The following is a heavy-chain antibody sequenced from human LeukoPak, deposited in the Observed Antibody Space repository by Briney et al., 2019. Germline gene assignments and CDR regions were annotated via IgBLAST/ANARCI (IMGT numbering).Heavy chain of an antibody. J-gene: IGHJ4*02. D-gene: IGHD2-15*01. CDR3: AREYCSSGGNCPIDY. CDR1: GYSISSYY. CDR2: IYYSGST. Sequence: SETLSLTCTVSGYSISSYYWSWIRQPPGKGLEWIGYIYYSGSTNYNPSLRSRVIISIDTSKNQFSLKLSSVTAADTAVYYCAREYCSSGGNCPIDYWGQGTLVTVSS. V-gene: IGHV4-59*01.